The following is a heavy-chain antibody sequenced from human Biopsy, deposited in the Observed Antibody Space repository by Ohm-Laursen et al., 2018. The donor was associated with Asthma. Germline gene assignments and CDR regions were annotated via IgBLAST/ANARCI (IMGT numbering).Heavy chain of an antibody. CDR3: ARAVDYSHYYGIDV. Sequence: GASVKASCKPSGYTFNSAGITWVRQAPGQGLEWMGWLSVYNGNTKVAQKLQDRVTMITDTSTSTAYMELRSLRSDDTAVYFCARAVDYSHYYGIDVWGQGTTVTVS. CDR1: GYTFNSAG. V-gene: IGHV1-18*01. D-gene: IGHD3-10*01. CDR2: LSVYNGNT. J-gene: IGHJ6*02.